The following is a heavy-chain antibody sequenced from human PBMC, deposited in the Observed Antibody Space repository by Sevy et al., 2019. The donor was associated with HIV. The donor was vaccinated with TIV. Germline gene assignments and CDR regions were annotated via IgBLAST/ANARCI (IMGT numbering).Heavy chain of an antibody. CDR2: VSAYNGNT. Sequence: ASVKVSCESSGYTFTNYGISWVRQAPGQGLEWMGWVSAYNGNTNYAQKLQGRVTMTTDTSTSTAYMELRSLRSDDTDVYYCARDSIPMVQGVIITPYYYGMDVWGQGTTVTVSS. D-gene: IGHD3-10*01. J-gene: IGHJ6*02. V-gene: IGHV1-18*01. CDR3: ARDSIPMVQGVIITPYYYGMDV. CDR1: GYTFTNYG.